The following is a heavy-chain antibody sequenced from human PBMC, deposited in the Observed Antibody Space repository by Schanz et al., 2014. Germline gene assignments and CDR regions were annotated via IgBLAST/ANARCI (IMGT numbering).Heavy chain of an antibody. CDR3: AGMATVTYFDF. J-gene: IGHJ4*02. V-gene: IGHV4-28*01. CDR2: IYYSGNT. Sequence: QVQLQESGPGLVKPSDTLSLTCAVSGYSISRSNWWGWIRQPPGKGLEFIGYIYYSGNTYYNPSLKSRVTMSLDTSKNQFSLNLTSVTAVDTAVYYCAGMATVTYFDFWGQGALVTVSS. CDR1: GYSISRSNW. D-gene: IGHD4-17*01.